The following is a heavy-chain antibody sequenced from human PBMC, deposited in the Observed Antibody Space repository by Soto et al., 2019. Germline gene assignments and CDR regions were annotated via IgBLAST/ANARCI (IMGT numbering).Heavy chain of an antibody. D-gene: IGHD4-17*01. CDR3: AREAYAFDY. Sequence: GGSLRLSCAASGFTFSDYYMNWIRQAPGKGLEWVPYISDRDSAIYYADSVKGRFTISRDNAKKSLYQQMDSLRAEDTAVYYCAREAYAFDYWGQGTLVTVSS. V-gene: IGHV3-11*01. CDR2: ISDRDSAI. CDR1: GFTFSDYY. J-gene: IGHJ4*02.